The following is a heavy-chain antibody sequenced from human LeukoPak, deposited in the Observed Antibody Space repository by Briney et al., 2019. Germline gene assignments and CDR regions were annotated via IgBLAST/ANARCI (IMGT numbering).Heavy chain of an antibody. CDR3: ARERTTVVTLDYYYGMDV. CDR2: INPNSGGT. D-gene: IGHD4-23*01. V-gene: IGHV1-2*02. CDR1: GYSFTGYY. J-gene: IGHJ6*02. Sequence: GASVKVSCKASGYSFTGYYIHWVRQAPGQGLEWRGWINPNSGGTKYAQKFQGRLTMTRDTSISTANMELSRLRSDDTAVYYCARERTTVVTLDYYYGMDVWGQGTTVTVSS.